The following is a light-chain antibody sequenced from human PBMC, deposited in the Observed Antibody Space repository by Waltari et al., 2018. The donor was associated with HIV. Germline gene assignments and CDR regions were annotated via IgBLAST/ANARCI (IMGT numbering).Light chain of an antibody. CDR3: ASFTSNTWV. V-gene: IGLV2-14*01. Sequence: HSALTQPASVSGPPGQPITISCAGTSSDGGDYDYVSWYHHPPGHAPKLVIYEVTNRPLGVSERFSGSKSGNTASLTISYLLTEDEGFYYCASFTSNTWVFGGGTEVTVL. CDR2: EVT. J-gene: IGLJ3*02. CDR1: SSDGGDYDY.